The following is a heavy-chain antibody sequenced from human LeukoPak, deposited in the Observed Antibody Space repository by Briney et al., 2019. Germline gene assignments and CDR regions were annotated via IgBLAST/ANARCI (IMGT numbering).Heavy chain of an antibody. CDR3: ARAERSPPVPAATYYFDY. CDR2: IYYSGST. D-gene: IGHD2-2*01. V-gene: IGHV4-39*01. J-gene: IGHJ4*02. Sequence: SETLSLTCTVSGGSISSSSYYWGWIRQPPGKGLEWIGSIYYSGSTYYNPSLKSRVTISVDTSKNQSSLKLSSVTAADTAVYYCARAERSPPVPAATYYFDYWGQGTLVTVSS. CDR1: GGSISSSSYY.